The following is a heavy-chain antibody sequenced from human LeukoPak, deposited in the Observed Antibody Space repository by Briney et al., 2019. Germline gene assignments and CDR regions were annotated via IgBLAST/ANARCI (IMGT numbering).Heavy chain of an antibody. V-gene: IGHV3-48*01. Sequence: GGSLRLSCAASGFTFSSCSMNWVRQAPGKGLEWVSYISSSSSTIYYADSVKGRFTISRDNAKNSLYLQMNSLRAEDTAVYYCAREGYSSGSPKPPDYWGQGTLVTVSS. CDR3: AREGYSSGSPKPPDY. J-gene: IGHJ4*02. CDR1: GFTFSSCS. CDR2: ISSSSSTI. D-gene: IGHD6-19*01.